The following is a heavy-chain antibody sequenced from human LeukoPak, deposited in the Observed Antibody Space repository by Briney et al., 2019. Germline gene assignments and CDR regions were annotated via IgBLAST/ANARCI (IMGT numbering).Heavy chain of an antibody. D-gene: IGHD6-6*01. J-gene: IGHJ6*03. V-gene: IGHV4-59*08. CDR2: ISHSGST. CDR3: ARKYSRFYYYYMDV. Sequence: PSETLSLTCTVSGGSISSYYWSWIRQPPGKGLEWIGGISHSGSTDYNPSLKSRVTISVDTSKNQFSLKLSSVTAADTAVYYCARKYSRFYYYYMDVWGKGTTVTVSS. CDR1: GGSISSYY.